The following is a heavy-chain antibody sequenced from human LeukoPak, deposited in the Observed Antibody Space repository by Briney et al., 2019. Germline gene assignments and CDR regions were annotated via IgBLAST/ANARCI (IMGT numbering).Heavy chain of an antibody. D-gene: IGHD6-13*01. Sequence: TSSQTLSLTCTVSGDSTSSGGYYGSWIRQHPGEGLEWIGNIYYSGSTYYNPSLKSRVTISVDTSKNQFSLKLNSVTAADTAVYYCARRGIAAAVYFDYWGQGTLVTVSS. J-gene: IGHJ4*02. CDR3: ARRGIAAAVYFDY. V-gene: IGHV4-31*03. CDR1: GDSTSSGGYY. CDR2: IYYSGST.